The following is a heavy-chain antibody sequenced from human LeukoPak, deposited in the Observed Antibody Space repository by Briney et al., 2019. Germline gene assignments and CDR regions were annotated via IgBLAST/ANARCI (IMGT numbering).Heavy chain of an antibody. CDR1: GFTFSSYW. V-gene: IGHV3-7*01. D-gene: IGHD6-19*01. Sequence: GGSLRLSCAASGFTFSSYWMSWVRQAPGKGLEWVANIKQDGSEKYYVDSVKGRFTISRDNAKNSLYLRMNSLRAEDTAVYYCARDDSSGWSLYYYYYYGMDVWGQGTTVTVSS. CDR3: ARDDSSGWSLYYYYYYGMDV. J-gene: IGHJ6*02. CDR2: IKQDGSEK.